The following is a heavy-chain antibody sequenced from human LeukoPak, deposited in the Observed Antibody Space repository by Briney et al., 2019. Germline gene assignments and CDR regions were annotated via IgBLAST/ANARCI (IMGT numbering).Heavy chain of an antibody. V-gene: IGHV3-15*01. CDR3: TTVAVGTPYYYYMDV. J-gene: IGHJ6*03. D-gene: IGHD2-21*02. CDR2: IKSKTDGGTT. CDR1: GFTFSNAW. Sequence: PGGSLRLSCAASGFTFSNAWMSWVRQAPGKGLEWVGRIKSKTDGGTTDYAAPVKGRFTISRDDSKNTLYLQMNSLKTEDTAVYYCTTVAVGTPYYYYMDVWGKGTTVTVSS.